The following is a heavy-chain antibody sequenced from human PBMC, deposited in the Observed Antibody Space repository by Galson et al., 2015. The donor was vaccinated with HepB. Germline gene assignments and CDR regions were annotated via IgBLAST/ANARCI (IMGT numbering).Heavy chain of an antibody. CDR2: ISGYNGNT. D-gene: IGHD3-3*01. CDR1: GYSFTKYS. J-gene: IGHJ5*02. CDR3: ARGHSITMSGVVPNWFDP. V-gene: IGHV1-18*01. Sequence: SVKVSCKASGYSFTKYSIAWVRQAPGQGLEWMGWISGYNGNTDYAEKVQDRVTMTTDTSTRTAFMELRSLQSDDTAVYYCARGHSITMSGVVPNWFDPWGQGTLVTVSS.